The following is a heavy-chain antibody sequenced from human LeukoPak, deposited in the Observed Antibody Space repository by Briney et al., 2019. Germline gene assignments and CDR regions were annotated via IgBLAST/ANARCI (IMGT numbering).Heavy chain of an antibody. J-gene: IGHJ4*02. D-gene: IGHD6-13*01. CDR2: IYYSGST. CDR3: ARLGSFSSSAPFDY. CDR1: GGSISSSSYY. Sequence: SETLSLTCTVSGGSISSSSYYWGWIRQPPGKGLEWIGSIYYSGSTYYNPSLKSRVTISVDTSKNQSSLKLSSVTAADTAVYYCARLGSFSSSAPFDYWGQGTLVTVSS. V-gene: IGHV4-39*01.